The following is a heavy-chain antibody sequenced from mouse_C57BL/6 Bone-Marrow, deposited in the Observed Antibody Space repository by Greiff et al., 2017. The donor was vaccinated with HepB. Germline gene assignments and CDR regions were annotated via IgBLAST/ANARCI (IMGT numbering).Heavy chain of an antibody. J-gene: IGHJ1*03. V-gene: IGHV1-50*01. CDR1: GYTFTSYW. Sequence: QVQLQQPGAELVKPGASVKLSCKASGYTFTSYWMQWVKQRPGQGLEWIGEIDPSDSYTNYDQKFKGKATLTVDTSSSTAYMQLSSLTSEDSAVYYCARFPRGYFDVWGTGTTVTVSS. CDR2: IDPSDSYT. CDR3: ARFPRGYFDV.